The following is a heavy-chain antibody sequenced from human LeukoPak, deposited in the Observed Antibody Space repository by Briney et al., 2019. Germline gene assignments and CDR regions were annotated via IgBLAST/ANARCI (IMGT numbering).Heavy chain of an antibody. CDR3: ASWAQFSSGWYGPAFDI. J-gene: IGHJ3*02. CDR2: IYYSGST. CDR1: GGSISSYY. D-gene: IGHD6-19*01. Sequence: SETLSLTCTVSGGSISSYYWSWIRQPPGKGLEWFGYIYYSGSTNYNPSLKSRVTISVDTSKNQFSLKLSSVTAADTAVYYCASWAQFSSGWYGPAFDIWGQGTMVTVSS. V-gene: IGHV4-59*01.